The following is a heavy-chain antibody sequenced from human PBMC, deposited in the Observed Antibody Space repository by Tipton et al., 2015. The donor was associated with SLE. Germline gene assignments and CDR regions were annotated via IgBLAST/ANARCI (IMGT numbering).Heavy chain of an antibody. CDR3: GRGVYSEGSVGMDV. CDR1: GLTFSNYA. V-gene: IGHV3-23*01. J-gene: IGHJ6*02. D-gene: IGHD3-22*01. CDR2: NSGTGRTT. Sequence: SLRLSCAASGLTFSNYAMSWVRQAPGKGLEWVSANSGTGRTTYYADSVKGRFTISRDNSKNTLHLQMHSLRVDDTAVYYCGRGVYSEGSVGMDVWGQGTTVTVSS.